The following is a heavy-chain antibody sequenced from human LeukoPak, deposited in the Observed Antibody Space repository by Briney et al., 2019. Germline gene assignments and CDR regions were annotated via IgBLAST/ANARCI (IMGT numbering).Heavy chain of an antibody. V-gene: IGHV1-2*02. CDR1: GYTFTGYY. J-gene: IGHJ4*02. CDR2: INPNSGGT. D-gene: IGHD3-10*01. Sequence: ASVKVSCKASGYTFTGYYMHWVRQAPGQGLEWMGWINPNSGGTNYAQKFQGRVTMTRDTSISTAYMELSRLRSGDTAVYYCARDYWFGELLSNFDYWGQGTLVTVSS. CDR3: ARDYWFGELLSNFDY.